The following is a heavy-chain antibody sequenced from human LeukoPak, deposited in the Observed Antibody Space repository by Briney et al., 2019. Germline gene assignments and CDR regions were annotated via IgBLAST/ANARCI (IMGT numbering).Heavy chain of an antibody. Sequence: SETLSLTCAVYGGSFSGYYWGWIRQPPGKGLEWIGSIYYSGSTYYNPSLKSRATIFEDTSKNQFSLKLSSVTAADTAVYYCATTQVAAVAYWGQGTLVTVSS. CDR1: GGSFSGYY. CDR2: IYYSGST. J-gene: IGHJ4*02. D-gene: IGHD2-15*01. V-gene: IGHV4-39*01. CDR3: ATTQVAAVAY.